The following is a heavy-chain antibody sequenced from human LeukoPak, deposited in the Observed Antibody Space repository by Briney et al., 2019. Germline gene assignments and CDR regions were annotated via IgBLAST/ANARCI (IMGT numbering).Heavy chain of an antibody. V-gene: IGHV3-23*01. Sequence: GASLRLSCAASGFTFNNYAMSWVRQAPGKELEWVSTISGSSGSTYYADSVKGRFTISRDNSKNTLYLQMNSLRAEDTAVYYCAKRMGDGSSRFFDYWGQGTLVTVSS. CDR3: AKRMGDGSSRFFDY. D-gene: IGHD2-21*02. J-gene: IGHJ4*02. CDR2: ISGSSGST. CDR1: GFTFNNYA.